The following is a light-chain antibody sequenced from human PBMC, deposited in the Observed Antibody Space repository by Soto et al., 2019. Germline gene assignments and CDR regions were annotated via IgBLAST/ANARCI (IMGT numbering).Light chain of an antibody. V-gene: IGKV2-30*01. CDR1: QSLVYSDGNTY. J-gene: IGKJ5*01. CDR2: KVS. Sequence: DVVMTQSPLSLPVTLGQPASISCRSSQSLVYSDGNTYLNWFQQRPDQSPRRLIYKVSNRDSGVPDRFSGSGSGTDFTLKISRVEAEDVGVYYCMQGIHWPITFGQGTRLEIK. CDR3: MQGIHWPIT.